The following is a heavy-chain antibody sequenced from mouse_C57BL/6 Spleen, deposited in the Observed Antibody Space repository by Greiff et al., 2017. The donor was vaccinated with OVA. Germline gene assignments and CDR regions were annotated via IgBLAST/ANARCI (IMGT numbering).Heavy chain of an antibody. CDR3: ARARGVEEDYYDY. CDR1: GYSITSGYY. V-gene: IGHV3-6*01. CDR2: ISYDGSN. Sequence: EVKLMESGPGLVKPSQSLSLTCSVTGYSITSGYYWNWIRQFPGNKLEWMGYISYDGSNNYNPSLKNRISITRDTSKNQFFLKLNSVTTEDTATYYCARARGVEEDYYDYWGQGTTLTVSS. J-gene: IGHJ2*01.